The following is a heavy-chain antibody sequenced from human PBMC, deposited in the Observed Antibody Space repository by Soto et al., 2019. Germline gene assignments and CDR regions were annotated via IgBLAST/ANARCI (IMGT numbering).Heavy chain of an antibody. Sequence: SETLSLTCTVSGGSISSTSYYWGWIRQPPGRGLEWIGSIYYSGSTYYNPSLKSRVTISVDTSQHQFSLKLSSVTAADTAVYYCARRATMTRYYFDYWGQGTLVTVSS. CDR1: GGSISSTSYY. J-gene: IGHJ4*02. V-gene: IGHV4-39*01. CDR2: IYYSGST. CDR3: ARRATMTRYYFDY. D-gene: IGHD3-9*01.